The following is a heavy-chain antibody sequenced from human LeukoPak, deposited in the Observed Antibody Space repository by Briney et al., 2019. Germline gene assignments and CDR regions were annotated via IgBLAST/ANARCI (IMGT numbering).Heavy chain of an antibody. J-gene: IGHJ4*02. D-gene: IGHD6-13*01. V-gene: IGHV3-23*01. CDR1: GFTFSSYG. Sequence: GGSLRLSCAASGFTFSSYGMSWVRQAPGKGLEWVSVISGSGGSTYYADSVKGRFTTSRDNSKKTLHLQMNSLRAEDTAIYYCAKASSAGDSSSWNYWGQGILVTVSS. CDR2: ISGSGGST. CDR3: AKASSAGDSSSWNY.